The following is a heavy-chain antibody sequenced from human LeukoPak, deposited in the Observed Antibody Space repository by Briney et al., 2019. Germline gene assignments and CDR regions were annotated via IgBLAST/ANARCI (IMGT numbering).Heavy chain of an antibody. J-gene: IGHJ4*02. CDR3: AKGGDIVATTYYFDY. CDR1: GFTFNNYA. D-gene: IGHD5-12*01. V-gene: IGHV3-30*02. Sequence: GGSLRLSCAASGFTFNNYAMTWVRQAPGKGLEWVAFIRYDGSNKYYADSVKGRFTISRDNSKNTLYVQMNSLRAEDTAVYYCAKGGDIVATTYYFDYWGQGTLVTVSS. CDR2: IRYDGSNK.